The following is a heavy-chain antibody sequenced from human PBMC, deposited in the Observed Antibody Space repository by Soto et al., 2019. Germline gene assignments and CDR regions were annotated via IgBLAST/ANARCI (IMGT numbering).Heavy chain of an antibody. V-gene: IGHV4-59*01. J-gene: IGHJ4*02. CDR3: AGNYGSGSYPTYFDY. Sequence: PSETLSLTCTVSGGSISSYYWSWIRQPPGKGLEWIGYIYYSGSTNYNPSLKSRVTISVDTSKNQFSLKLSPVTAADTAVYYCAGNYGSGSYPTYFDYWGQGTLVTVSS. CDR1: GGSISSYY. D-gene: IGHD3-10*01. CDR2: IYYSGST.